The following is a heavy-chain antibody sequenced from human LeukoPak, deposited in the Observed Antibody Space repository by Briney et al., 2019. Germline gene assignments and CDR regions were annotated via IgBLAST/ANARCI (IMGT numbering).Heavy chain of an antibody. J-gene: IGHJ3*02. CDR3: ARVYYDSSGAFDI. V-gene: IGHV4-61*01. CDR1: GGSISSSSYY. CDR2: IYYSGST. Sequence: SETLSLTCTVSGGSISSSSYYWSWIRQPPGKGLEWIGYIYYSGSTNYNPSLKSRVTISVDTSKNQFSLKLSSVTAADTAVYYCARVYYDSSGAFDIWGQGTMVTVSS. D-gene: IGHD3-22*01.